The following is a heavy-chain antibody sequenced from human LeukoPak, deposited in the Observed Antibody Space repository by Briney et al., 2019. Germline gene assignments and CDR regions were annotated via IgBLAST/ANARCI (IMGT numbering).Heavy chain of an antibody. V-gene: IGHV3-48*02. J-gene: IGHJ4*02. CDR3: ARDPPYSGSYYGFDY. D-gene: IGHD1-26*01. Sequence: GGSLTLSCAASGFTFSSYTMNWVRQAPGKGLEWVSYISSSSSTIYYADSVKGRFTISRDNAKNSLYLQMNSLRDEDTAVYYCARDPPYSGSYYGFDYWGQGTLVTVSS. CDR2: ISSSSSTI. CDR1: GFTFSSYT.